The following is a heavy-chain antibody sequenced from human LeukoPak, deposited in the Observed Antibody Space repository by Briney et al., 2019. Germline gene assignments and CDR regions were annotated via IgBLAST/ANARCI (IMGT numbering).Heavy chain of an antibody. J-gene: IGHJ3*02. CDR2: ISYDGSNK. V-gene: IGHV3-30-3*01. CDR3: TRAARYSSGWYDAFDI. Sequence: GRSLRLSCAASGFTFSSFAMHWVRQAPGKGLEWVAVISYDGSNKYHADSVKGRFTISRDNSKNTLYLQMNSLRAEDTAVYYCTRAARYSSGWYDAFDIWGQGTMVTVSS. CDR1: GFTFSSFA. D-gene: IGHD6-19*01.